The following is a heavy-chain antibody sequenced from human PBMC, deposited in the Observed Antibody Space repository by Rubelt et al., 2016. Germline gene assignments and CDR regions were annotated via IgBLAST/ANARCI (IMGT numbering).Heavy chain of an antibody. D-gene: IGHD6-13*01. J-gene: IGHJ2*01. CDR2: IAHRGSA. Sequence: QVQLQASGPGLVKPSEALSLTCTVYGGSIRRYHWSWLRQTTGKGLEWVGSIAHRGSAPYHPSLQSRVPISVEQSKNQFSPKRHSVTAADTASYYCARDGRRIAAPQNCWCFELWGRGTLVTVSS. V-gene: IGHV4-59*01. CDR3: ARDGRRIAAPQNCWCFEL. CDR1: GGSIRRYH.